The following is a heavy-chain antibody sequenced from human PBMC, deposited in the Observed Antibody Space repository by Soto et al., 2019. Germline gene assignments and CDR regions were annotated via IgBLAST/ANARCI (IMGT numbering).Heavy chain of an antibody. CDR1: VGTFVSYA. CDR3: ATFHRSGYYYAMDV. J-gene: IGHJ6*02. Sequence: QVQLVQSAAEVRKPGSSVRVSCNVSVGTFVSYAFSWVRQAPGQGLEWMGGISPISDPPKYAQGFQGRLTITADDPTRTVYMELSSLRSEDTAVYYCATFHRSGYYYAMDVWGQGTTVTVTS. CDR2: ISPISDPP. D-gene: IGHD6-19*01. V-gene: IGHV1-69*01.